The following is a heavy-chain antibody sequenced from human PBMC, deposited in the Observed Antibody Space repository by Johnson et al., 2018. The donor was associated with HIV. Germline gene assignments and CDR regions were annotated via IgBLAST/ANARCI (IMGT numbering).Heavy chain of an antibody. V-gene: IGHV3-74*01. Sequence: VQLVESGGGLVKPGGSLRLSCAASGFTFSNYWMHWVRQAPGKGPVWVSRISPDESKTDYADSVKGRFTISRDNAKNSLYLQMNSLRAEDTAVYYCARDVGLLAYCGGDCADAFDIWGQGTMVTVSS. J-gene: IGHJ3*02. D-gene: IGHD2-21*01. CDR1: GFTFSNYW. CDR2: ISPDESKT. CDR3: ARDVGLLAYCGGDCADAFDI.